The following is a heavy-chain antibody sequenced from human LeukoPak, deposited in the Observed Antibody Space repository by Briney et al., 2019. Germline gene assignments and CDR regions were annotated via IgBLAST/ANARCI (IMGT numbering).Heavy chain of an antibody. V-gene: IGHV3-23*01. D-gene: IGHD3-10*01. CDR2: IGGVSESF. J-gene: IGHJ6*02. Sequence: PWGSLRLSCAASGFIFSNYAMTWVRQAPGKGLEWVSIIGGVSESFYYADSVKGRFTVSRDNSKDTLYLQINSLRDEDTAVYYCARRWLGDPYGMDVWGQGTTVSVSS. CDR1: GFIFSNYA. CDR3: ARRWLGDPYGMDV.